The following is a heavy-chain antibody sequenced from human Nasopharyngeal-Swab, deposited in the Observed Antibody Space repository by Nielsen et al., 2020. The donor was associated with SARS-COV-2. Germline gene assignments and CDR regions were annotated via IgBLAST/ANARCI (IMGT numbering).Heavy chain of an antibody. CDR2: ISSSSRYI. V-gene: IGHV3-21*04. CDR1: GFTFSSYA. Sequence: GESLKISCAASGFTFSSYAMSWVRQAPGKGLEWVSSISSSSRYIYYADSVKGRFTISRDNAKNSLYLQMNSLRAEDTAVYYCVRVGGLRFLEWLLSDDYWGQGTLVTVSS. J-gene: IGHJ4*02. CDR3: VRVGGLRFLEWLLSDDY. D-gene: IGHD3-3*01.